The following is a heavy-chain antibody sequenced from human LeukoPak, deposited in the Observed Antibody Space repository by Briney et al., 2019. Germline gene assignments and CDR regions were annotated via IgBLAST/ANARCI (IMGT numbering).Heavy chain of an antibody. J-gene: IGHJ4*02. CDR2: IYPGDSDT. Sequence: GESLKISCKGSGYSFTTYWIGWVRQMPGKGLEWMGFIYPGDSDTRYSPSFQGQVIISVDKSISTAYLQWSSLRASDTAMYYCARRGDGYNVDYWGQGTLVTVSS. D-gene: IGHD5-24*01. CDR1: GYSFTTYW. CDR3: ARRGDGYNVDY. V-gene: IGHV5-51*01.